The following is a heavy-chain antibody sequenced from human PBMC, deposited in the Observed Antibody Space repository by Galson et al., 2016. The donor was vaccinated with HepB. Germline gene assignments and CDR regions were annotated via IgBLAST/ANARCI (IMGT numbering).Heavy chain of an antibody. J-gene: IGHJ5*02. Sequence: SLRLSCATSGFTFSYYYMSWIRQAPGKGLEWVSYISGDGRTINYADSVKGRLTISRDNAKNSLYLHMNSLTGEDMAVYYCARMFPLYSSGWYVRGDGWFDAWGQGILVTVSS. CDR2: ISGDGRTI. CDR3: ARMFPLYSSGWYVRGDGWFDA. D-gene: IGHD6-19*01. CDR1: GFTFSYYY. V-gene: IGHV3-11*01.